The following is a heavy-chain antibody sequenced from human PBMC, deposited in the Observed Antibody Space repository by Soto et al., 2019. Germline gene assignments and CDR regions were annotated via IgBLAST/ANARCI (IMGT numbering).Heavy chain of an antibody. Sequence: NPSETLSLTCTVSGGSISSYYWSWIRQSAGKGLEWIGRIYNGGNTQYNPSLKSRVTMSADTSKNQFSLRLNSVTAADTAVYYCARDGSDSYGLDVWGKGTTVTVSS. CDR3: ARDGSDSYGLDV. D-gene: IGHD3-10*01. J-gene: IGHJ6*04. CDR1: GGSISSYY. CDR2: IYNGGNT. V-gene: IGHV4-4*07.